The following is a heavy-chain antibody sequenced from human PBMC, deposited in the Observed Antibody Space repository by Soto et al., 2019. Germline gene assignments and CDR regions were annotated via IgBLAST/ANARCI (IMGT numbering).Heavy chain of an antibody. Sequence: GSGPTLVNHTQTLTLTCTFSGFSLSTSGMCVSWIRQPPGKALEWLARIDWDDDKYHSTSLKTRLTISKDTSKNQVVLTMTNMDPVDTATYYCASNSWYQGFCRGWFDPWGQGTLVTVSS. CDR2: IDWDDDK. CDR3: ASNSWYQGFCRGWFDP. CDR1: GFSLSTSGMC. J-gene: IGHJ5*02. V-gene: IGHV2-70*11. D-gene: IGHD6-13*01.